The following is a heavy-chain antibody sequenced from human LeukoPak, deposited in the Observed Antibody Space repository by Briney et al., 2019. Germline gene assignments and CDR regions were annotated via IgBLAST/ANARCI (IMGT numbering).Heavy chain of an antibody. D-gene: IGHD3-22*01. CDR1: GFTFSNHW. J-gene: IGHJ1*01. Sequence: GGSLRLSCAASGFTFSNHWMTWIRQAPGKGVEWVANIEQDGIEKYYVDSVEGRFTVSRDNTKNSLFLQMHSLRVDDTAVYYCARGSSGYYCDHFQSWGQGSLVTVSS. CDR2: IEQDGIEK. CDR3: ARGSSGYYCDHFQS. V-gene: IGHV3-7*01.